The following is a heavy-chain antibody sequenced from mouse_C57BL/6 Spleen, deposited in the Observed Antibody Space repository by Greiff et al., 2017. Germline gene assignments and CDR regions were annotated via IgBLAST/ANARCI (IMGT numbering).Heavy chain of an antibody. V-gene: IGHV1-52*01. D-gene: IGHD1-1*01. J-gene: IGHJ3*01. CDR3: ARGGGLYYYGSSLNWSFAY. CDR1: GYTFTSYW. CDR2: IDPSDSET. Sequence: VQLQQPGAELVRPGSSVKLSCKASGYTFTSYWMHWVKQRPIQGLEWIGNIDPSDSETHYNQKFKDKATLTVDKSSSTAYMQLSSLTSEDSAVYYCARGGGLYYYGSSLNWSFAYWGQGTLVTVSA.